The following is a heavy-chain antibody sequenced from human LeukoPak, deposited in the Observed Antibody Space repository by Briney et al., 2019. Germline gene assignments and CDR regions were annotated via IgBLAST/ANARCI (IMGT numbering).Heavy chain of an antibody. CDR2: ISYDGSNK. J-gene: IGHJ4*02. D-gene: IGHD3-3*01. Sequence: GGSLRLSCAASGFTFSSYGMHWVRQAPGKGLEWVAVISYDGSNKYYADSVKGRFTISRDNSKNTLYLQMNSLRAEDTAVYYCAKFLVGAESEFDYWGQGTLVTVTA. CDR1: GFTFSSYG. CDR3: AKFLVGAESEFDY. V-gene: IGHV3-30*18.